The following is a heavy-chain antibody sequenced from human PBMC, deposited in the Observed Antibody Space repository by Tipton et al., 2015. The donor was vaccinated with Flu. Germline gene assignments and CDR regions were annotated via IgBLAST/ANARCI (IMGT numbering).Heavy chain of an antibody. CDR3: AGVGEVEYCYFFGMDV. D-gene: IGHD1-1*01. Sequence: QLVQSGAEVKKPGSSVKVSCKASGGTFSSYAISWVRQAPGQGLEWMGRIIPILGIANYAQKFQGRVTITADKSTSTAYMELSSLRSGDTAVYYFAGVGEVEYCYFFGMDVWGQGTTVTVSS. CDR1: GGTFSSYA. CDR2: IIPILGIA. J-gene: IGHJ6*02. V-gene: IGHV1-69*09.